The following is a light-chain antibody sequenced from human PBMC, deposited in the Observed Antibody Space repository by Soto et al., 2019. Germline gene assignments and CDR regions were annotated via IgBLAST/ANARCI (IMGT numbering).Light chain of an antibody. Sequence: EIVLTQSPGTLSLSPGERATLSCRASQSVSSSYLAWYQQKPGQAPRLLIYGASSRATGIPDRFSGSGSETDFTLTISRLEPEDFAVYYCPQYGSSPYTFGQGTKLEIK. CDR2: GAS. J-gene: IGKJ2*01. CDR3: PQYGSSPYT. CDR1: QSVSSSY. V-gene: IGKV3-20*01.